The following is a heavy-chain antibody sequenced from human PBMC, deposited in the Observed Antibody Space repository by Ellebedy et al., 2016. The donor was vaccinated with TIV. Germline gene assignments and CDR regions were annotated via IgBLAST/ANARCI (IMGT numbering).Heavy chain of an antibody. J-gene: IGHJ4*02. CDR2: IDYSGRT. V-gene: IGHV4-39*01. CDR1: GGSISSPSFH. CDR3: ARHLGGDYCDY. D-gene: IGHD3-16*01. Sequence: SETLSLTXSVSGGSISSPSFHWGWTGHSPGKGLEWVGSIDYSGRTYYNPSLKSRVTISIDTSKKVFSLHLSSVTAADTAVYFCARHLGGDYCDYWGQGTLVTVSS.